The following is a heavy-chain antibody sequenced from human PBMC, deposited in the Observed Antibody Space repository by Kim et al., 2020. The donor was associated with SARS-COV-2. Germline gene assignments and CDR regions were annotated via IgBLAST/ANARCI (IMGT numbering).Heavy chain of an antibody. CDR3: ARDRLVVVPAANIYYYYYGMDV. Sequence: SETLSLTCTVSGGSISSYYWSWIRQPPGKGLEWIGYIYYSGSTNYNPSLKSRVTISVDTSKNQFSLKLSSVTAADTAVYYCARDRLVVVPAANIYYYYYGMDVWSQGTKVTV. J-gene: IGHJ6*02. CDR2: IYYSGST. CDR1: GGSISSYY. V-gene: IGHV4-59*01. D-gene: IGHD2-2*01.